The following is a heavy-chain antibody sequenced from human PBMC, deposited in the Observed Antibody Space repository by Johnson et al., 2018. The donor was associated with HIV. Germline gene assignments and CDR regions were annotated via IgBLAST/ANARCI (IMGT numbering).Heavy chain of an antibody. J-gene: IGHJ3*02. CDR1: GFTFSDAW. D-gene: IGHD3-16*01. Sequence: QVQLVESGGGLVKPGGSLRLSCAASGFTFSDAWMGWVRQAPGKGLEWVAVISYDGSNKYYADSVKGRFTISRDNSKNTLYLQMNSLRAEDTAVYYCAKDRLFGFRNDAFDIWGQGTMVTVSS. V-gene: IGHV3-30*18. CDR3: AKDRLFGFRNDAFDI. CDR2: ISYDGSNK.